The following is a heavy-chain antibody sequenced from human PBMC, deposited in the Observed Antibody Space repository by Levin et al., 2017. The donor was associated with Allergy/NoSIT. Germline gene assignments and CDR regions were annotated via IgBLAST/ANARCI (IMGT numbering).Heavy chain of an antibody. CDR1: GDSVSSSSAA. Sequence: PSETLSLTCAISGDSVSSSSAAWIWIRQSPSRGLEWLGRTYYRSQWYTNYAESVKSRMTINSDTSKNLFSLQLHSVTPEDTAVYYCARMVTCLDYWGQGILVTVSS. CDR2: TYYRSQWYT. V-gene: IGHV6-1*01. D-gene: IGHD2-8*01. J-gene: IGHJ4*02. CDR3: ARMVTCLDY.